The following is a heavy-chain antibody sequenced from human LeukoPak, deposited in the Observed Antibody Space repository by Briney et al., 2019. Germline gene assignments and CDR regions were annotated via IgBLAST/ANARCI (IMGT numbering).Heavy chain of an antibody. J-gene: IGHJ4*02. CDR3: AKWSELRFLEWPSE. CDR2: ISGSGDAT. V-gene: IGHV3-23*01. Sequence: SGGSLRLSCAASGFIFSNYAVTWVRQAPGKGLEWVSAISGSGDATWYADSVKGRFTIARDNSKNTLYLQMNSLRAEDTAVYYCAKWSELRFLEWPSEGGQGTLVTVSS. D-gene: IGHD3-3*01. CDR1: GFIFSNYA.